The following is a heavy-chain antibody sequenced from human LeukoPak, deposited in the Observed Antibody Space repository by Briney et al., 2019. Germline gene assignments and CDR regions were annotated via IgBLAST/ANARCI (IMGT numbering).Heavy chain of an antibody. J-gene: IGHJ4*02. D-gene: IGHD6-19*01. CDR2: ISGSGGGST. Sequence: PGGSLRLSCAASGFTFDFYAMSWVRQAPGKGLEWVSSISGSGGGSTYYGDSVKGRFTISRDNSKNTLYLQMNSLRAEDTAVYYCARGPRITVAGTFFDYWGQGTLVTVSS. CDR1: GFTFDFYA. CDR3: ARGPRITVAGTFFDY. V-gene: IGHV3-23*01.